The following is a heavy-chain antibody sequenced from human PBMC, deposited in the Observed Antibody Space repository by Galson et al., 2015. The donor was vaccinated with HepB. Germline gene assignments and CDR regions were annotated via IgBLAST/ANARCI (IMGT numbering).Heavy chain of an antibody. CDR3: ARVRKQWLVFAFDI. CDR2: INAGNGNT. Sequence: SVKVSCKASGYTFTSYAMHWVRQAPGQRLEWMGWINAGNGNTKYSQKFQGRVTITRDTSASTAYMELSSLRSEDTAVYYCARVRKQWLVFAFDIWGQGTMVTVSS. V-gene: IGHV1-3*01. J-gene: IGHJ3*02. CDR1: GYTFTSYA. D-gene: IGHD6-19*01.